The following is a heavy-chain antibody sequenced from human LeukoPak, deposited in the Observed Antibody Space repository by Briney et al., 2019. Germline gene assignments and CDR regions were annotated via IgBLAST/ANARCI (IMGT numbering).Heavy chain of an antibody. V-gene: IGHV1-18*01. CDR1: GGTFSSYA. J-gene: IGHJ4*02. Sequence: ASVKVSCKASGGTFSSYAISWVRQAPGQGLEWMGWISAYNGNTNYAQKLQGRVTMTTDTSTSTAYMELRSLRSDDTAVYYCARLESSTPYYFDYWGQGTLVTVSS. D-gene: IGHD3-3*01. CDR2: ISAYNGNT. CDR3: ARLESSTPYYFDY.